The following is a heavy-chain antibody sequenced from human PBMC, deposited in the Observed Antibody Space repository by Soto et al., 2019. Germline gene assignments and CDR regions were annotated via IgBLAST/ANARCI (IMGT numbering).Heavy chain of an antibody. CDR3: ARVPLY. J-gene: IGHJ4*02. CDR1: GGTISSGGYS. Sequence: PSETMSVTCAVSGGTISSGGYSWSWIRQPPGKGLEWIGYIYHSGSTYYNPSLKSRVTISVDRSKNQFSLKLSSVTAADTAVYYCARVPLYWGQGTLVTVSS. V-gene: IGHV4-30-2*01. CDR2: IYHSGST.